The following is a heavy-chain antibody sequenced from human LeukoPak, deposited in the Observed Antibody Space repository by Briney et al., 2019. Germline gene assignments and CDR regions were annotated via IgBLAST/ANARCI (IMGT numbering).Heavy chain of an antibody. CDR2: ISGSSNYI. CDR3: ARVSVGAYQFDY. Sequence: PGGSLRLSCAASGFTFSSYSMNWVRQAPGKGLEWVSSISGSSNYIYYADSVKGRFTISRDNAKNTLYLQMNSLRAEDTAVYYCARVSVGAYQFDYWGQGTLVTVSS. CDR1: GFTFSSYS. V-gene: IGHV3-21*01. D-gene: IGHD1-26*01. J-gene: IGHJ4*02.